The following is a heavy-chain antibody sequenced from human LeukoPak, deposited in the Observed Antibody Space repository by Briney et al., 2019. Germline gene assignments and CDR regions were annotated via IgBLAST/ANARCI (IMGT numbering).Heavy chain of an antibody. CDR1: GGSISSGSYY. Sequence: PSQTLSLTCTVSGGSISSGSYYWSWIRQPAGKGLEWIGRIYTSGSTNYNPSLKSRVTISVDTSKNQFSLKLSSVTAADTAVYYCARSTVTTSLDYFDYWGQGTLVTVSS. J-gene: IGHJ4*02. CDR3: ARSTVTTSLDYFDY. CDR2: IYTSGST. V-gene: IGHV4-61*02. D-gene: IGHD4-17*01.